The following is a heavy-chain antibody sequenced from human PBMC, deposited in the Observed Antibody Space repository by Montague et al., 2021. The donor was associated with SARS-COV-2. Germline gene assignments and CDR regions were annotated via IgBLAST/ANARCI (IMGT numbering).Heavy chain of an antibody. V-gene: IGHV4-59*01. CDR3: ARGTGYDYYFDC. Sequence: SETLSPTCSVSGGSISDYYCNWIRQPPGKGLEWIGYIYYNTGNTXYNPSLQSRVTISLDTSKNQFSLNLRSVTAADTALYFCARGTGYDYYFDCWGLGTLVTVSS. CDR2: IYYNTGNT. D-gene: IGHD5-12*01. J-gene: IGHJ4*02. CDR1: GGSISDYY.